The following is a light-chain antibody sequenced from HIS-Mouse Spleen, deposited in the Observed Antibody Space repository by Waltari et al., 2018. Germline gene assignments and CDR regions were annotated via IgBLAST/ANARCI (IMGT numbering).Light chain of an antibody. CDR1: QDIINY. Sequence: DIHMTQSPSSLSASVGDRLTITCQASQDIINYLNWYQQKPGKAPKLLTYDASNLEPGVPSRFSGSGSGTDFTFTIRILQPQDIATYYCQQYDNLSMYTFGQGTKLEIK. J-gene: IGKJ2*01. V-gene: IGKV1-33*01. CDR2: DAS. CDR3: QQYDNLSMYT.